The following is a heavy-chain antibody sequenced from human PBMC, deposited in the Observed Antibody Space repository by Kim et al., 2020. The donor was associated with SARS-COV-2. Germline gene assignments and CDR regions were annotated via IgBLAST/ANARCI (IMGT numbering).Heavy chain of an antibody. V-gene: IGHV3-33*01. Sequence: GGSLRLSCAASGFTFSSYGMHWVRQAPGKGLEWVAVIWYDGSNKYYADSVKGRFTISRDNSKNTLYLQMNSLRAEDTAVYYCARDPYGSGSYPDYWGQGTLVTVSS. J-gene: IGHJ4*02. CDR2: IWYDGSNK. CDR1: GFTFSSYG. D-gene: IGHD3-10*01. CDR3: ARDPYGSGSYPDY.